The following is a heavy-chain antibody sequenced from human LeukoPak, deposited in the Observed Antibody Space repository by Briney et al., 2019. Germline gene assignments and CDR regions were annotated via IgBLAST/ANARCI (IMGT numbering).Heavy chain of an antibody. D-gene: IGHD1-26*01. CDR3: AKEGVGISSGSYTPGAFDI. CDR1: GFTFSSYA. Sequence: GGSLRLSCAASGFTFSSYAMHWVRQAPGKGLEWVAVISYDGSNKYYADSVKGRFTISRDNSKNTLYLQMNSLRAEDTAVYYCAKEGVGISSGSYTPGAFDIWGQGTMVTVSS. V-gene: IGHV3-30-3*01. CDR2: ISYDGSNK. J-gene: IGHJ3*02.